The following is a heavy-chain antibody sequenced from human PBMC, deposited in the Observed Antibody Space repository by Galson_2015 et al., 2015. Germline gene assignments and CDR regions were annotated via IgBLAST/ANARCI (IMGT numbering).Heavy chain of an antibody. J-gene: IGHJ6*02. D-gene: IGHD6-13*01. Sequence: SLRLSCAASGFTFSSYAMSWVRQAPGKGLEWVSAISGSGGSTYYADSVKGRFTISRDNSKNTLYLQMNSLRAEDTAVYYCAKDNMQQLDPTTYYCYGMDVWGQGTTVTVSS. CDR3: AKDNMQQLDPTTYYCYGMDV. V-gene: IGHV3-23*01. CDR2: ISGSGGST. CDR1: GFTFSSYA.